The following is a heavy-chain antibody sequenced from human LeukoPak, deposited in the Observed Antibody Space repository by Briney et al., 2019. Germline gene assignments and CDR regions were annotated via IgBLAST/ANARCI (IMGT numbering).Heavy chain of an antibody. V-gene: IGHV3-53*01. Sequence: GGSLRLSCAASGFTVSSNYMSWVRQAPGKGLEWVSVIYSGGSTYYADSVKGRFTISRDNSKNTLYLQMNSLRAEGTAAYYCARGNSQYYFDYWGQGTLVTVSS. CDR2: IYSGGST. CDR3: ARGNSQYYFDY. CDR1: GFTVSSNY. D-gene: IGHD4-23*01. J-gene: IGHJ4*02.